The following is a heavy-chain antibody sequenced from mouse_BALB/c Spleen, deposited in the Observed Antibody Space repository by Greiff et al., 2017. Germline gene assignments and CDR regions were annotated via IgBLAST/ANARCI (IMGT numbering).Heavy chain of an antibody. CDR3: ARSDYDYDDET. CDR2: ISYSGST. CDR1: GYSITSDYA. V-gene: IGHV3-2*02. D-gene: IGHD2-4*01. J-gene: IGHJ2*01. Sequence: EVKLMESGPGLVKPSQSLSLTCTVTGYSITSDYAWNWIRQFPGNKLEWMGYISYSGSTSYNPSLKSRISITRDTSKNQFFLQLNSVTTEDTATYYCARSDYDYDDETWGQGTTLTVSS.